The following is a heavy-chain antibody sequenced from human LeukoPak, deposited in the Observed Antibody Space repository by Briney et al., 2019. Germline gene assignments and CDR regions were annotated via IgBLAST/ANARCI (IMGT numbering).Heavy chain of an antibody. CDR1: GYTFTNNY. CDR3: ARMTTVVTGRWHYYYYIDF. Sequence: GASVKVSCKASGYTFTNNYIHWVRQAPGQGLEWVGIINPSSGDTSYAQKFQGRATMTRDMSTSTVYLDLSSLRSEDTAVDYCARMTTVVTGRWHYYYYIDFWGKGTTVTVSS. D-gene: IGHD4-23*01. CDR2: INPSSGDT. V-gene: IGHV1-46*01. J-gene: IGHJ6*03.